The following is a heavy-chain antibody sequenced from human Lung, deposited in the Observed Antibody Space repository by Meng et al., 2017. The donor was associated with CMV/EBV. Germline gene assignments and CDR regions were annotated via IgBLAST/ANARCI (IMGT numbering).Heavy chain of an antibody. V-gene: IGHV4-34*01. CDR2: INHSGST. D-gene: IGHD1-7*01. Sequence: SXAVYGGSFSGYYWSWIRQPPGKGLEWIGEINHSGSTNYNPSLKSRVTISVDTSKNQFSLKLSSVTAADTAVYYCARGRVTGTTGGWFDPWGQGXLVTVSS. CDR3: ARGRVTGTTGGWFDP. J-gene: IGHJ5*02. CDR1: GGSFSGYY.